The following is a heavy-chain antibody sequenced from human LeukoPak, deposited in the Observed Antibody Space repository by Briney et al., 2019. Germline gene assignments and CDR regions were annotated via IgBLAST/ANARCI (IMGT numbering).Heavy chain of an antibody. J-gene: IGHJ4*02. V-gene: IGHV3-30*04. CDR2: ISYDGFNK. Sequence: PGGSLRLSCAASGFTFSTYTMHWVRQAPGKGLEWAALISYDGFNKYYAESVKGRFTISRDNARNSLYLHMNSLRAEDTAVYYCARDVFGSEYPFDFWGQGTLVTVSS. CDR1: GFTFSTYT. D-gene: IGHD2-2*01. CDR3: ARDVFGSEYPFDF.